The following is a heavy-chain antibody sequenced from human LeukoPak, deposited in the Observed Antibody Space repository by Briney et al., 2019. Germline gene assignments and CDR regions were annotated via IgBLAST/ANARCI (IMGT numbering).Heavy chain of an antibody. D-gene: IGHD2-2*01. Sequence: SETLSLTCTVSGDSISSSSYYWGWIRQPPGKGLEWIGSISYSGSTYYNPSLKSRVTISVDTSKNQFSLKLSSVTAADTAVYYCARLGYCSSTSCYVGVYYFDYWGQGTLVTVSS. V-gene: IGHV4-39*01. CDR2: ISYSGST. CDR3: ARLGYCSSTSCYVGVYYFDY. CDR1: GDSISSSSYY. J-gene: IGHJ4*02.